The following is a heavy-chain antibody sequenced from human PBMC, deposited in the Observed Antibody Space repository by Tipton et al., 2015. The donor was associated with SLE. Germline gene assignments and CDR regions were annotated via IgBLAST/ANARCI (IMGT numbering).Heavy chain of an antibody. D-gene: IGHD2-21*01. V-gene: IGHV4-34*01. J-gene: IGHJ5*02. Sequence: TLSLTCTVSGGSIRSYYWSWIRQPPGKGLEWIGEINHSGSTNYNPSLKSRVTISVDTSKNQFSLKLSSVTAADTAVYYCARGGGDRDWFDPWGQGTLVTVSS. CDR3: ARGGGDRDWFDP. CDR1: GGSIRSYY. CDR2: INHSGST.